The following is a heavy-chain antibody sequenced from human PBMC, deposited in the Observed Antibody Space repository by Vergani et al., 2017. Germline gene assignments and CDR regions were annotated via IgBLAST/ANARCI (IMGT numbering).Heavy chain of an antibody. J-gene: IGHJ3*02. D-gene: IGHD3-3*01. Sequence: QVQLVESGGGVVQPGRSLRLSCAASGFTFSSYAMHWVRQAPGKGLEWVAVISYDGSNKYYADSVKGRFTISRDNSKNTLYLQMNSLRAEDTAVYYCAATDITIIGVANGAFDIWGQGTMVTVSS. V-gene: IGHV3-30-3*01. CDR3: AATDITIIGVANGAFDI. CDR1: GFTFSSYA. CDR2: ISYDGSNK.